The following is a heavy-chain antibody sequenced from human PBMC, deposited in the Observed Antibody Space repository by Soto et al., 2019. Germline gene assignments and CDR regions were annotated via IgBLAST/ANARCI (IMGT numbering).Heavy chain of an antibody. CDR1: GGSISSGGYY. CDR2: IFYSGTT. CDR3: ASPKIAFYNWFDP. Sequence: SETLSLTCTVSGGSISSGGYYWSWIRQHPGKGLEWIGYIFYSGTTYYNPSLKSRVTISVDTSKNQFSLKLSSVTAADTAVYYCASPKIAFYNWFDPWGQGTLVTVSS. V-gene: IGHV4-31*03. D-gene: IGHD3-3*02. J-gene: IGHJ5*02.